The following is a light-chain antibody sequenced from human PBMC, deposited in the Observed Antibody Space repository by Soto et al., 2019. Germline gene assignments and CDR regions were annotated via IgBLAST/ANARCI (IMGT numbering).Light chain of an antibody. V-gene: IGLV2-14*01. CDR3: RSYTSSSNPVV. CDR1: SRDVGGYNY. J-gene: IGLJ2*01. CDR2: DVS. Sequence: QSALTQPASVSGSPGQSITISCTGTSRDVGGYNYVSWYQQQPGKAPKLMIYDVSNRPSGVSNRFSGSKSGNTASLTISGLQAEDEADYYCRSYTSSSNPVVFGGGTKVTVL.